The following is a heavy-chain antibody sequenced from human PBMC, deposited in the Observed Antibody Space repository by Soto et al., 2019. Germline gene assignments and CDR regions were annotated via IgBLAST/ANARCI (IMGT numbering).Heavy chain of an antibody. J-gene: IGHJ4*02. CDR1: GDTFTTYD. CDR3: ARGRASGSYYLLDY. CDR2: INPTSGNI. D-gene: IGHD3-10*01. Sequence: QVQLVQSGAEVRKPGASVKVSCKASGDTFTTYDINWVRQATGHGLEWMGWINPTSGNIGYAQRFQGRVTMTRDTSIRTAYMEVSSLRSDDTAVYYCARGRASGSYYLLDYWGQGTLVTVSS. V-gene: IGHV1-8*01.